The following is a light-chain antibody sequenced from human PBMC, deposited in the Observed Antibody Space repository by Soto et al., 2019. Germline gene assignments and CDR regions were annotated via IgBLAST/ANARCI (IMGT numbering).Light chain of an antibody. CDR2: EVN. CDR1: SSDVGGYKY. V-gene: IGLV2-8*01. CDR3: ISYAGINNLGV. J-gene: IGLJ1*01. Sequence: QSALTQPPSASGSPGQSVTISCTGTSSDVGGYKYVSWYQQHPGKAPKLMIFEVNKRPSGVPDRFSGSKSGSTASLTVSGLQAEDEADYYCISYAGINNLGVFGTGTKLTVL.